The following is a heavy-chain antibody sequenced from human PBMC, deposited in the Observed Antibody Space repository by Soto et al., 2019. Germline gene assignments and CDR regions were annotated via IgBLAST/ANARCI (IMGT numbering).Heavy chain of an antibody. CDR2: ISSSSSTI. V-gene: IGHV3-48*01. CDR1: GFTFSSYS. J-gene: IGHJ4*02. CDR3: ASHY. Sequence: GGSLRLSCSASGFTFSSYSMNWVRQAPGKGLEWVSYISSSSSTIYYADSVKGRFTISRDNSKNMLYLQMNSLRAEDTAVYYCASHYWGQGTLVTVSS.